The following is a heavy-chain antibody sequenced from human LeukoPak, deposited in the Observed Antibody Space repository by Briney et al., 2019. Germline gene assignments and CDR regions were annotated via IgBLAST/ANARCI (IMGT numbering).Heavy chain of an antibody. CDR2: INSDGSST. D-gene: IGHD2-2*02. Sequence: GGSLRLSCAASGLTFSSYWMHWVRQAPGKGLVWVSRINSDGSSTSYADSVKGRFTISRDNAKNTLYLQMNSLRAEDTAVYYCARGPFYQLLYDYWGQGTLVTVSS. CDR3: ARGPFYQLLYDY. J-gene: IGHJ4*02. CDR1: GLTFSSYW. V-gene: IGHV3-74*01.